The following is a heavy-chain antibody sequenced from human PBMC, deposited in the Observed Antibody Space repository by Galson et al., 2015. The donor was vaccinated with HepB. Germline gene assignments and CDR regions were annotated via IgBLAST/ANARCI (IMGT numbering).Heavy chain of an antibody. Sequence: SLRLSCAASGFTFSTYWMHWVRQAPGKGLVWVSSINRDGSSTYYADSVKGRFTISRDNAKNTLYLQMSSLRVEDTAVYYCARDEGYSTDTRGFDYWGQGTLVTVSS. CDR1: GFTFSTYW. V-gene: IGHV3-74*01. CDR2: INRDGSST. D-gene: IGHD5-18*01. CDR3: ARDEGYSTDTRGFDY. J-gene: IGHJ4*02.